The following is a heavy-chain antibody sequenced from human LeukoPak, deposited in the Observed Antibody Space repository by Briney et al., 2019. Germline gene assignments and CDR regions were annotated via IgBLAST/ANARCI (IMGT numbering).Heavy chain of an antibody. CDR1: GITVSSNY. D-gene: IGHD2/OR15-2a*01. CDR3: ARWFCNSINCYYDF. J-gene: IGHJ4*02. CDR2: IYTDGSGDTT. V-gene: IGHV3-53*01. Sequence: GGSLRLSCAASGITVSSNYMTWVRQAPGKGLEWVSLIYTDGSGDTTIYADSVKGRFTISRDTSENTLFLQMDSLRAEDTAVYYCARWFCNSINCYYDFWGRGTLVTVSS.